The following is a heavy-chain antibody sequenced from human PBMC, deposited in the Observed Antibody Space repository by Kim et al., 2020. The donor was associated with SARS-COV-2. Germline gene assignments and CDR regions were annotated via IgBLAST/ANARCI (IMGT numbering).Heavy chain of an antibody. Sequence: YYADAVRGRFTLSRDKSKKIVSLQMNSLGVEDTALYFCASMVVVPDGMIDYWGQGTLVTVSS. D-gene: IGHD2-21*01. CDR3: ASMVVVPDGMIDY. J-gene: IGHJ4*02. V-gene: IGHV3-23*01.